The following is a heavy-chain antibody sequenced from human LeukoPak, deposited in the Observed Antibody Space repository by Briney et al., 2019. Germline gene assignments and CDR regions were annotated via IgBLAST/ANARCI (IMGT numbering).Heavy chain of an antibody. CDR2: IDPTDSYT. D-gene: IGHD3-10*01. V-gene: IGHV5-10-1*01. Sequence: GESLKISCKGSGYPFTSYWISWVRPMPGKGLEWMGMIDPTDSYTNYSPSFQGHVTISADKSISTAYLQWSSLKTSDTAMYYCARTAQNFYDSGSPDYWGQGTLVTVSS. J-gene: IGHJ4*02. CDR1: GYPFTSYW. CDR3: ARTAQNFYDSGSPDY.